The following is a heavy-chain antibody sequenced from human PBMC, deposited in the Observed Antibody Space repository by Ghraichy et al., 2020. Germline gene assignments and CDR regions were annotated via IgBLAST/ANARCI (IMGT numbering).Heavy chain of an antibody. CDR3: ARERREATIMLGDY. V-gene: IGHV3-30-3*01. CDR1: GFTFSSYA. CDR2: DGNNK. D-gene: IGHD1-26*01. J-gene: IGHJ4*02. Sequence: GGSLSLSCAASGFTFSSYAMHWVRQAPGKGLEWVAVDGNNKYYADSVKGRFTVSRDNSKNTLYLQMNSLRAEDTAVYYCARERREATIMLGDYWGRGTLVTVSS.